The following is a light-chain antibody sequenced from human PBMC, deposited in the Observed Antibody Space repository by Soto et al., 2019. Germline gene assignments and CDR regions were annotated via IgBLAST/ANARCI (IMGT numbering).Light chain of an antibody. V-gene: IGKV1-39*01. Sequence: DIQMTQSPSSLSASVGDRVTITCRASQSISSYLNWYQQKPGKAPKLLIYAASSLQSGVPSRFSGSGSGTDFTLTISSLQHEDFATYYCQQIYSTPLNFGGGTKVDIK. CDR1: QSISSY. CDR2: AAS. J-gene: IGKJ4*01. CDR3: QQIYSTPLN.